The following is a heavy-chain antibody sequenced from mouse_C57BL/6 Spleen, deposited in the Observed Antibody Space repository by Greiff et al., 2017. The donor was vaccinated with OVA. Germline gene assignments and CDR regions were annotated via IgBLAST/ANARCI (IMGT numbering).Heavy chain of an antibody. Sequence: VQLQQSGPELVKPGASVKISCKASGYAFSSSWMNWVKQRPGKGLEWIGRIYPGDGDTNYNGKFKGKATLTADKSSSTAYMQLSSLTSEDSAVYFCARSYDGYYDGYFDYWGQGTTLTVSS. CDR3: ARSYDGYYDGYFDY. V-gene: IGHV1-82*01. CDR1: GYAFSSSW. J-gene: IGHJ2*01. D-gene: IGHD2-3*01. CDR2: IYPGDGDT.